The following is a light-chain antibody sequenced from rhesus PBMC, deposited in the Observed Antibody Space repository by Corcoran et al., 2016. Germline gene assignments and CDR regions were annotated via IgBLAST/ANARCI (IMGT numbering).Light chain of an antibody. CDR1: SSDIGGYNY. CDR2: GVT. J-gene: IGLJ1*01. CDR3: CTYTTSDIFI. Sequence: QSVPTQPPSVSGSPGQSVTISCNGTSSDIGGYNYVSWYQRSPGKVPKLMIYGVTHRPSGVSDRFSGSKSGNTGSLTISGLQTEDEADYFCCTYTTSDIFIFAAGTRLTVL. V-gene: IGLV2S7*01.